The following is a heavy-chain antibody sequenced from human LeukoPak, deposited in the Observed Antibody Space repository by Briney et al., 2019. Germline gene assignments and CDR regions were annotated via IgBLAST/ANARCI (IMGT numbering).Heavy chain of an antibody. CDR1: GYSISSCHY. Sequence: SETLSLTCAVSGYSISSCHYWVWIRQPPGKGLEYIGNIYHSGSSHYNPSLKSRVTISVDTSNNQFSLKLSSVTAADTAVYYCARAKNPYYYYYYMEFWGRGTTVTVSS. CDR3: ARAKNPYYYYYYMEF. CDR2: IYHSGSS. V-gene: IGHV4-38-2*01. J-gene: IGHJ6*03.